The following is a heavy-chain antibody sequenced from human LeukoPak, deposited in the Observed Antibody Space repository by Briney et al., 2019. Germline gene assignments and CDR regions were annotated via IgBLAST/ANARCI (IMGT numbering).Heavy chain of an antibody. V-gene: IGHV3-48*03. J-gene: IGHJ4*02. CDR2: ISSSGSTT. CDR3: ARDLSWGSYTS. D-gene: IGHD3-16*01. CDR1: GFTFSSYE. Sequence: GGSLRLSCAASGFTFSSYEMNWVRQAPGKGLEWVSYISSSGSTTYYADSVKGRFTISRDNSKNTLYLHMNSLSAEDTAVYYCARDLSWGSYTSWGQGTLVTVSS.